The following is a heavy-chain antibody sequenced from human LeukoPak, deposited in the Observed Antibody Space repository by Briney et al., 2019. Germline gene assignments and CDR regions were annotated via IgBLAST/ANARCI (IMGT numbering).Heavy chain of an antibody. CDR2: INHSGST. CDR3: ARSTSVGEDAFDI. D-gene: IGHD3-16*01. V-gene: IGHV4-34*01. J-gene: IGHJ3*02. CDR1: GGSFSGYY. Sequence: SETLSLTCAVYGGSFSGYYWSWIRQPPGKGLEWIGEINHSGSTNYNPSLKSRVTISVDTSKNQFSLKLSSVTAADTAVYYCARSTSVGEDAFDIWGQGTMVTVSS.